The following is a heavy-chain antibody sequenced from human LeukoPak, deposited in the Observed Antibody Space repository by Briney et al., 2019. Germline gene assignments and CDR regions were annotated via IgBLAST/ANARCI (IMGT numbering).Heavy chain of an antibody. J-gene: IGHJ4*02. Sequence: GGSLRLSCAASGFTFRNYGLSWVRQAPGKGLEWVSYISGAGGNVNYADSVKGRFIISRDNGKNSLYPQMSSLRAEDTAVYYCAIWMGNNADFTGPIDYWGQGTLVTVSS. V-gene: IGHV3-48*01. CDR3: AIWMGNNADFTGPIDY. D-gene: IGHD2-2*03. CDR2: ISGAGGNV. CDR1: GFTFRNYG.